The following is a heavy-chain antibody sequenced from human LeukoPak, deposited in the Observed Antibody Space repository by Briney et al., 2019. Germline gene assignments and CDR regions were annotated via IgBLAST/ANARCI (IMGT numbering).Heavy chain of an antibody. J-gene: IGHJ4*02. D-gene: IGHD6-19*01. Sequence: PGGSLRLSCAASGFTFSTYGMSWVRQAPGKGLEWVSAISASGGSTYFADSVKGRFTISRDNSKNTLYLQMNSLRAEDTAVYYCTRDEYSSGWYSDYWGQGTLVTVSS. CDR1: GFTFSTYG. V-gene: IGHV3-23*01. CDR3: TRDEYSSGWYSDY. CDR2: ISASGGST.